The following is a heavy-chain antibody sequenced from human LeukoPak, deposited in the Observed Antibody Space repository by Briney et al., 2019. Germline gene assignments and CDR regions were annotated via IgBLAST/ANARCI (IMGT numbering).Heavy chain of an antibody. V-gene: IGHV3-30*02. Sequence: PGGSLRLSCAASGFTFRSYGMHWVRQAPGKGLEWVAFIRYDGSNKYYADSVKGRFTISRDNSKNTLYLQMNSLRAEDTAVYYCAKDYSSGVTISGVALDWGQGTLVTVFS. CDR1: GFTFRSYG. D-gene: IGHD3-3*01. CDR3: AKDYSSGVTISGVALD. J-gene: IGHJ4*02. CDR2: IRYDGSNK.